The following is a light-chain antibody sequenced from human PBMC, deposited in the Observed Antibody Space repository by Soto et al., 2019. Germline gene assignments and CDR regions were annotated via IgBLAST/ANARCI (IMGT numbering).Light chain of an antibody. Sequence: AIRMTQSPSSFSASTGDRVSITCRATQDIGTYLAWYQQIPGKAPKLLIYDASTLQTGVPSRFSGSGSGTEFTLTISSLQPDDIATYYCQQYSSYSWTFGQGTKVDIK. J-gene: IGKJ1*01. CDR2: DAS. V-gene: IGKV1-8*01. CDR3: QQYSSYSWT. CDR1: QDIGTY.